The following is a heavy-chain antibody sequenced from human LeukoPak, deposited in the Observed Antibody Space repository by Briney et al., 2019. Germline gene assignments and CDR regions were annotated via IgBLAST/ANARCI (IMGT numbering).Heavy chain of an antibody. J-gene: IGHJ5*02. Sequence: GASVRVSCKTSGYSFTSYNLHWVRQAPGQRLEWMGIIKPSGTDTNYAQKFQGRVIMTTDTSTSTVYMELSSLKSEDTAVYYCARDSSTGYSYGYLSNWFDPWGQGTLVTVSS. V-gene: IGHV1-46*01. CDR3: ARDSSTGYSYGYLSNWFDP. CDR2: IKPSGTDT. CDR1: GYSFTSYN. D-gene: IGHD5-18*01.